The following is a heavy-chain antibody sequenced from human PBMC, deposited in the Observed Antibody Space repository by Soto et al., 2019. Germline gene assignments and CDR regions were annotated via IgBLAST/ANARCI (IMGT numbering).Heavy chain of an antibody. J-gene: IGHJ4*02. D-gene: IGHD2-15*01. CDR1: GYTFTNYG. CDR3: ARGGVGMPGRMGY. V-gene: IGHV1-18*01. Sequence: QVQLVQSGAEVKRPGASVKVSCKASGYTFTNYGVSWVRQAPGQGLEWMGWISTYDESTTYAQKFQGRVTMTTNKSTSTAFMELRNLTSDDSATYYCARGGVGMPGRMGYWGQGTLVTVSS. CDR2: ISTYDEST.